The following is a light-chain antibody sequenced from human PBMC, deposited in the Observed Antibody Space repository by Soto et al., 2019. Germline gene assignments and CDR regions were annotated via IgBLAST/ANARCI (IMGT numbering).Light chain of an antibody. Sequence: EIVLTQSPGTLSLSPGERATLSCRASQSVSSTYLAWYQHKPGQAPRLLIYGASSRETGIPDRFSGSGSGTDFTLTHSRLEPEDFAGYYCEQYDSSPYTFGQGTKLEIK. J-gene: IGKJ2*01. CDR3: EQYDSSPYT. CDR1: QSVSSTY. V-gene: IGKV3-20*01. CDR2: GAS.